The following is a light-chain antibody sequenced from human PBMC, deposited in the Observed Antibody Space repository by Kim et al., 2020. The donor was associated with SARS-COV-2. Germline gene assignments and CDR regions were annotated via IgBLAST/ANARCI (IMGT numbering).Light chain of an antibody. CDR3: QQRICWPPAVT. Sequence: PGERATLSCRASQNIDTYLAWYQQRPGQAPRLLVYDASNRATGVPDRFSGSGSGTDFTLTISSLEPEDFSIYNCQQRICWPPAVTFGRGTKVYIK. CDR1: QNIDTY. J-gene: IGKJ4*01. CDR2: DAS. V-gene: IGKV3-11*01.